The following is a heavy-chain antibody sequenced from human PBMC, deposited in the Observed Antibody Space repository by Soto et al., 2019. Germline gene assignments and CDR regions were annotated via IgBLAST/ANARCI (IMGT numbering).Heavy chain of an antibody. Sequence: PGGSLRLSCAASAFPFTNYWMNWVRQTPGQGLLWVSRISPDGSDMGDADSVEGRFTVFRDNAKNALSLQMPSLRAEETAMYYCACWGHSVPVATNDSLRWCPGTLV. CDR1: AFPFTNYW. J-gene: IGHJ1*01. D-gene: IGHD5-12*01. CDR3: ACWGHSVPVATNDSLR. V-gene: IGHV3-74*01. CDR2: ISPDGSDM.